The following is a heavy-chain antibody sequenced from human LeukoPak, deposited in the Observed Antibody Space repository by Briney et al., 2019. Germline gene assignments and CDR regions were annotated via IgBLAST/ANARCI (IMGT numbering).Heavy chain of an antibody. CDR1: GFTFSSYA. Sequence: GGTLRLSCAASGFTFSSYAMNWVRRAPGKGLEWVSSISTSSSYIYYADSVRGRFTISRDNAKNSLYLQMNSLRAEDTAVYSCARGADGVSSNSRGWFDPWGQGTLVTVSS. V-gene: IGHV3-21*01. CDR3: ARGADGVSSNSRGWFDP. D-gene: IGHD2-15*01. CDR2: ISTSSSYI. J-gene: IGHJ5*02.